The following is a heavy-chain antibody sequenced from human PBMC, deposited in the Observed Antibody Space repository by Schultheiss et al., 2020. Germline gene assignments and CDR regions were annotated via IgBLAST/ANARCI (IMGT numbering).Heavy chain of an antibody. D-gene: IGHD1-26*01. Sequence: SQTLSLTCTVSGGSISGYYWSWIRQPPGKGLEWIGEINHSGSTNYNPSLKSRVTISVDTSKNQFSLKLSSVTAADTAVYYCSRDNSGSYDYYYYYGMDVWGKGTTVTVSS. J-gene: IGHJ6*04. V-gene: IGHV4-34*01. CDR1: GGSISGYY. CDR2: INHSGST. CDR3: SRDNSGSYDYYYYYGMDV.